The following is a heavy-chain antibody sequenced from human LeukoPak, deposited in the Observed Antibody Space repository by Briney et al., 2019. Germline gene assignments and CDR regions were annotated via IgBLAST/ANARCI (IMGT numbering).Heavy chain of an antibody. J-gene: IGHJ4*02. CDR1: GYTFTDYY. Sequence: ASVKVSCKASGYTFTDYYMHWVRQAPGQGLEWMGWINPNSGGTNYAQKFQGRVTMTRDTSISTAYMELSRLRPDDTAVYYCASRRGYSYGLDYWGQGTLVTVSS. V-gene: IGHV1-2*02. CDR2: INPNSGGT. D-gene: IGHD5-18*01. CDR3: ASRRGYSYGLDY.